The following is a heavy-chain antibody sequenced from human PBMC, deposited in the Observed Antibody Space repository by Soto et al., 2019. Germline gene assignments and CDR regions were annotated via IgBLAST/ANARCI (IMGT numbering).Heavy chain of an antibody. CDR1: GGTFSSYA. Sequence: QVQLVQSGAEVKKPGSSVKVSCKASGGTFSSYAISWVRQAPGQGLEWMGGIIPIFGTANYAQKFQGRVTITADKSTSIAYMELSSLRSEDTAVYYCASDPYSSSRTVHYYGMDVWGQGTTVTVSS. J-gene: IGHJ6*02. CDR3: ASDPYSSSRTVHYYGMDV. CDR2: IIPIFGTA. D-gene: IGHD6-13*01. V-gene: IGHV1-69*06.